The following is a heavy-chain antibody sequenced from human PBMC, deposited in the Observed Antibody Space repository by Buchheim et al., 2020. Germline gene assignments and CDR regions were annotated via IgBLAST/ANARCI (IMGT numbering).Heavy chain of an antibody. CDR3: ASRPEDIVVVPAAINDYYYYGMDV. D-gene: IGHD2-2*02. CDR1: GGTFSSYA. Sequence: QVQLVQSGAEVKKPGSSVKVSCKASGGTFSSYAISWVRQAPGQGLEWMGGIIPIFSTANYAQKFQGRVTITADESTSTAYMELSSLRSEDTAVYYCASRPEDIVVVPAAINDYYYYGMDVWGQGTT. J-gene: IGHJ6*02. V-gene: IGHV1-69*01. CDR2: IIPIFSTA.